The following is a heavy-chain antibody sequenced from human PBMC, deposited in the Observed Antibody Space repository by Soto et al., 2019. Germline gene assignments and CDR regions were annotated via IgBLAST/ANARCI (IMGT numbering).Heavy chain of an antibody. D-gene: IGHD5-18*01. CDR1: GGTFSSYA. J-gene: IGHJ3*02. CDR3: ARQLWGTDDAFDI. Sequence: SVKVSCKASGGTFSSYAISWVRQAPGQGLEWMGGIIPIFGTANYAQKFQGRVTITADESTSTAYMELSSLRSEDTAVYYCARQLWGTDDAFDIWGQGTMVTVSS. CDR2: IIPIFGTA. V-gene: IGHV1-69*13.